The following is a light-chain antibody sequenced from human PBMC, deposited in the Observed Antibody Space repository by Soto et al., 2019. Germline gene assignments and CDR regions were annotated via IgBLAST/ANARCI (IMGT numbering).Light chain of an antibody. Sequence: SYELTQPPSVSVAPGKTARITCGGNNIGSKSVHWYQQKPGQAPVLVIYYNSDRPSGIPERFSGSNSGNTATLTISRVEAGDEDDYYCPVWDSSSDHVVFGGGTKLTV. J-gene: IGLJ2*01. V-gene: IGLV3-21*04. CDR1: NIGSKS. CDR2: YNS. CDR3: PVWDSSSDHVV.